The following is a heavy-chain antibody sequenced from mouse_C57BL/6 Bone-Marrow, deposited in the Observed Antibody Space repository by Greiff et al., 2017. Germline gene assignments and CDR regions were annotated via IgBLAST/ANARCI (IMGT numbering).Heavy chain of an antibody. Sequence: QVQLQQPGAELVKPGASVKMSCKASGYTFTSSWITWVKPRPGQGLEWIGDIYPGSGSTNYNEKFKSKATLTVDTSSSTAYMQLSSLTSEDSAVYYCARSAITTVDWYFDVWGTGTTVTVSS. V-gene: IGHV1-55*01. J-gene: IGHJ1*03. CDR3: ARSAITTVDWYFDV. CDR1: GYTFTSSW. CDR2: IYPGSGST. D-gene: IGHD1-1*01.